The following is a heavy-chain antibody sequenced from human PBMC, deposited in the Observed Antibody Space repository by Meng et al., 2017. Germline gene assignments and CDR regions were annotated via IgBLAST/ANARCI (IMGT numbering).Heavy chain of an antibody. CDR3: ARDWRY. V-gene: IGHV3-53*02. Sequence: EVELVETGGGLIPPGGSLTLSCAASGFTVSSNYMSWVRQAPGKGLEWVSVIYSGGSTYYADSVKGRFTISRDNSKNTLYLQMNSLRAEDTAVYYCARDWRYWGQGTLVTVSS. D-gene: IGHD1-1*01. CDR1: GFTVSSNY. J-gene: IGHJ4*02. CDR2: IYSGGST.